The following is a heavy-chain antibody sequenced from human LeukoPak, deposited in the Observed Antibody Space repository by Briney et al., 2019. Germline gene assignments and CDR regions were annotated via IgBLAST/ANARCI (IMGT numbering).Heavy chain of an antibody. CDR1: GLSVADYV. Sequence: GGSLRLSCAASGLSVADYVMSWVRQAPGKGLEWVSGIDWSGESTGYADSVKGRFTISRDNVENALYLQMNSLRAEDTGLYFCTRDLSASWYSLAYWGRGTLVTVSS. V-gene: IGHV3-20*04. CDR3: TRDLSASWYSLAY. CDR2: IDWSGEST. D-gene: IGHD2-2*01. J-gene: IGHJ4*02.